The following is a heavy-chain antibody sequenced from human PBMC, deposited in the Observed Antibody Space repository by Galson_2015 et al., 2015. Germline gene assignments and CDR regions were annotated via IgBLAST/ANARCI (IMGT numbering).Heavy chain of an antibody. CDR2: IYPGDSDT. CDR3: ARRGERGGGQGWFAH. D-gene: IGHD5-12*01. J-gene: IGHJ5*02. Sequence: QSGAEVKKPGESLKISCKGSGYSVSTYWLAWVRQMPGKGLEWMGIIYPGDSDTRYSPSFQGQVTISADKSTNSAYLQWSSLKASDTTVYYCARRGERGGGQGWFAHSGQGTLLTVSS. V-gene: IGHV5-51*01. CDR1: GYSVSTYW.